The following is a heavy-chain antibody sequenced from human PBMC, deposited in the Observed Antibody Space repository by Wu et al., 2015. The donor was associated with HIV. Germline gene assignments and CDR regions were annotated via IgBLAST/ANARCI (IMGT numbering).Heavy chain of an antibody. CDR2: FEPEDGET. J-gene: IGHJ4*02. D-gene: IGHD5-24*01. Sequence: QVQVLQSGAEVKRPGASVKVSCKVSGSALADLSMHWVRQPPGKGLEWMGGFEPEDGETKYPQKFRGRVSMTEDTSTDTAYMELRSLLSDDTAVYFCATPRRGWLEEFYFDSWGQGTLVTVSS. V-gene: IGHV1-24*01. CDR1: GSALADLS. CDR3: ATPRRGWLEEFYFDS.